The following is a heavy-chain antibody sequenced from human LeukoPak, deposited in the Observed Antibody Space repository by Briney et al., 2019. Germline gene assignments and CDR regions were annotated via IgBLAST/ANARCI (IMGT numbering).Heavy chain of an antibody. J-gene: IGHJ4*02. CDR2: IYSGGTI. CDR1: GFTISSNY. Sequence: GGSLRLSCAASGFTISSNYMSWVRQAPGKGLEWVSVIYSGGTIYYADSVKGRFTISRDNSKNTLYLQMNSLRAEDTALYYCARYYYDSSGYYCFDSWGQGTLVTVSS. D-gene: IGHD3-22*01. CDR3: ARYYYDSSGYYCFDS. V-gene: IGHV3-53*01.